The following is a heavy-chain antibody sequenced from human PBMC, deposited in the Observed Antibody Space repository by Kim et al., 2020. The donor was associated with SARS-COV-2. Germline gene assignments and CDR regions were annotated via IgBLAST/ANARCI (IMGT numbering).Heavy chain of an antibody. CDR2: ISSNGGST. D-gene: IGHD6-13*01. V-gene: IGHV3-64D*09. J-gene: IGHJ5*02. CDR1: GFTFSSYA. CDR3: VKGSSSWYYDFNWFAP. Sequence: GGSLRLSCSASGFTFSSYAMHWVRQAPGKGLEYVSAISSNGGSTYYADSVKGRFTISRDNSKNTLYLQMSSLRAEDTAVYYCVKGSSSWYYDFNWFAPWGQRTLLTLSS.